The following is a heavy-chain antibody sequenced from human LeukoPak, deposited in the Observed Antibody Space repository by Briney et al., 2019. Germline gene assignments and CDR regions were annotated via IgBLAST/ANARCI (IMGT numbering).Heavy chain of an antibody. CDR3: ARDPGYYDY. Sequence: KPSEALSLTCTVSGGSISSGSYYWSWIRQPAGKGLEWIGRIYTSGSTSYNPSLKSRVTISVDTSKNQFSLKLSSVTAADTAVYYCARDPGYYDYWGQGTLVTVSS. CDR2: IYTSGST. V-gene: IGHV4-61*02. CDR1: GGSISSGSYY. J-gene: IGHJ4*02. D-gene: IGHD3-22*01.